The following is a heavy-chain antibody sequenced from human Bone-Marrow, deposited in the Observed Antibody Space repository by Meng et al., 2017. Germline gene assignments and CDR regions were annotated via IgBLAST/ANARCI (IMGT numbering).Heavy chain of an antibody. Sequence: QEQLGQAGDEVKKPGDSVKVSCKASGYTFTSYYMHWVRQAPGQGLEWMGIINPSGGSTSYAQKFQGRVTMTRDTSTSTVYMELSSLRSEDTAVYYCARDENISLGKLFGDYWGQGTMVTVSS. CDR2: INPSGGST. D-gene: IGHD2-21*01. CDR1: GYTFTSYY. V-gene: IGHV1-46*01. CDR3: ARDENISLGKLFGDY. J-gene: IGHJ4*02.